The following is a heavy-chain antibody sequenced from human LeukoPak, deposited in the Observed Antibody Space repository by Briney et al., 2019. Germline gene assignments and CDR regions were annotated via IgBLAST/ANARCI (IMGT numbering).Heavy chain of an antibody. CDR3: ARSARHCNNGVCFTDYYIDL. D-gene: IGHD2-8*01. CDR2: INPNSGDP. CDR1: GYTFTDSY. J-gene: IGHJ6*03. Sequence: ASVKVSCKTSGYTFTDSYIHWVRQAPGQGLDWIGRINPNSGDPNYPQKFQGRVTMTRDTSISTAYMEMSSLTSDDTAVYYCARSARHCNNGVCFTDYYIDLWGKGTTVIVSS. V-gene: IGHV1-2*06.